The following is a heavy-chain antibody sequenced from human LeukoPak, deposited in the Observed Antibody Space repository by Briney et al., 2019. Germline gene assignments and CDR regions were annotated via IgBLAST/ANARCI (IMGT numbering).Heavy chain of an antibody. J-gene: IGHJ4*02. D-gene: IGHD2-2*01. Sequence: GGSLRLSCAASGFTFSSYWMSWVRQAPGKGLEWVANIKQDGSEKYYVDSVKGRFTISRDNAKNSLYLQMNSLRAEDTAVYYCARRGRWGYCSSTSCLTFDYWGQGTLVTVSS. CDR1: GFTFSSYW. CDR2: IKQDGSEK. V-gene: IGHV3-7*01. CDR3: ARRGRWGYCSSTSCLTFDY.